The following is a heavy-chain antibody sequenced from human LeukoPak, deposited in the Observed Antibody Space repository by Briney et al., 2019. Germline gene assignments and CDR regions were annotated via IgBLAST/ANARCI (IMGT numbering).Heavy chain of an antibody. D-gene: IGHD2-8*01. CDR3: ARLVRASVSGVDV. CDR2: IDPSDSYT. CDR1: GYSFTSYW. Sequence: GESLKISCKGSGYSFTSYWITWVRQMPGKGLEWMGRIDPSDSYTNYSPPFQGHVTISADKSISTGYLQWSSLKASDTAMYYCARLVRASVSGVDVWGQGTTVTVSS. V-gene: IGHV5-10-1*01. J-gene: IGHJ6*02.